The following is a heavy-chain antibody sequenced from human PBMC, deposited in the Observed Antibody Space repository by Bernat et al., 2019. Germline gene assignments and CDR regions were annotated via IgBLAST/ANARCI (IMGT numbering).Heavy chain of an antibody. CDR3: AKDRSSGASCHNY. CDR1: GFTFGNYA. J-gene: IGHJ4*02. Sequence: EVRLLESGGGLVQPGGSLRLSCAASGFTFGNYAMTWVRQAPGKGLEWLSTITGGGGDTYYADSVKGRFSISRDNSNNTPCLQMDRLTAEDTAVYYCAKDRSSGASCHNYWGQGTVVTVSS. D-gene: IGHD2-15*01. V-gene: IGHV3-23*01. CDR2: ITGGGGDT.